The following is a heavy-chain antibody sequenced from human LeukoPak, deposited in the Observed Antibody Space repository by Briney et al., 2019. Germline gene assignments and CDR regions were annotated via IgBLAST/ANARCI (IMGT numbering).Heavy chain of an antibody. V-gene: IGHV4-39*01. CDR1: DDSISSSDYY. CDR2: IYYTGST. CDR3: ARHGGSGAPDN. D-gene: IGHD3-10*01. Sequence: SETLSLTCTVSDDSISSSDYYWDWIRQPPGKGLEWTGSIYYTGSTHYNPSLKSRVTISVDTSKNHFSLKLNSVTATDTAVYYCARHGGSGAPDNWGQGTLVTVSS. J-gene: IGHJ4*02.